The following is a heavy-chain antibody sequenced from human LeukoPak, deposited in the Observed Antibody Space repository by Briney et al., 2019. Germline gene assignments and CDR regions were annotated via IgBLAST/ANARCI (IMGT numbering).Heavy chain of an antibody. Sequence: ASVKVSCKVSGYTLTELSMHWVRQAPGKGLEWMGGFDPEDGETIYAQKFQGRVTMTEDTSTDTAYMELSSLRSEDTAVYYCATGVTIFGVVIPIIFDYWGQGTLVTVSS. V-gene: IGHV1-24*01. CDR3: ATGVTIFGVVIPIIFDY. D-gene: IGHD3-3*01. CDR1: GYTLTELS. J-gene: IGHJ4*02. CDR2: FDPEDGET.